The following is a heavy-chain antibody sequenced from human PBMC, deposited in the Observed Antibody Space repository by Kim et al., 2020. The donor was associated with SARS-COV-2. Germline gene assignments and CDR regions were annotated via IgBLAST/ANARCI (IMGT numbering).Heavy chain of an antibody. J-gene: IGHJ4*02. Sequence: SETLSLTCTVSGDSISSGGFYWTWIRQHPGKGLEWIGNIYYRGSTFYNPSLKSRVTISLDTSKNQFSLKLSSVTAADTAVHYCAAYDILTGYYADSLGQG. V-gene: IGHV4-31*03. D-gene: IGHD3-9*01. CDR3: AAYDILTGYYADS. CDR2: IYYRGST. CDR1: GDSISSGGFY.